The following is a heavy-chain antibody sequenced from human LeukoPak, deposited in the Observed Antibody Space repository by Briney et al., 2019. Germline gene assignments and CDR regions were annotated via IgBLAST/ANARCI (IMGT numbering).Heavy chain of an antibody. V-gene: IGHV3-30*02. J-gene: IGHJ4*02. CDR3: AKPTGTYFDY. CDR1: GFTFSSYG. Sequence: GGSLRLSCAASGFTFSSYGMHWVRQAPGKRLEWVTFIRYDGNNIYYADSVKGRFTISRDNSKNTLYLQMSSLRAEDTAVYYCAKPTGTYFDYWGQGALVTVSS. CDR2: IRYDGNNI. D-gene: IGHD1-1*01.